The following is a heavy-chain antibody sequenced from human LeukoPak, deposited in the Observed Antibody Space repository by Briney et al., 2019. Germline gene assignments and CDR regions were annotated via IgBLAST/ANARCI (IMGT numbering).Heavy chain of an antibody. CDR1: GFTFSDYY. CDR2: ISSSGSTI. V-gene: IGHV3-11*01. D-gene: IGHD6-6*01. J-gene: IGHJ4*02. Sequence: PGGSLRLSCAASGFTFSDYYMSWIRQAPGKGLEWVSYISSSGSTIYYADSVKGRFTISRDNAKNSLYLQMNSLRAEDTAVYYCARDRRWDSSSPLDYWGQGTLVTVSS. CDR3: ARDRRWDSSSPLDY.